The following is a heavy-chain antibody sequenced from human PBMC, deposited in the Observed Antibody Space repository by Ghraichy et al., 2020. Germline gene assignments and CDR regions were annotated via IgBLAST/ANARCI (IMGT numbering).Heavy chain of an antibody. V-gene: IGHV4-34*01. Sequence: SQTLSLTCAVYGGSFSGYYWSWIRQPPGKGLEWIGEINHSGSTNYNLSLKSRVTLSVDTSKNQFSLKLSSVTAADTAVYYCARGSVRGADDAFDIGGQGTMVTVSS. D-gene: IGHD4-17*01. CDR2: INHSGST. CDR1: GGSFSGYY. CDR3: ARGSVRGADDAFDI. J-gene: IGHJ3*02.